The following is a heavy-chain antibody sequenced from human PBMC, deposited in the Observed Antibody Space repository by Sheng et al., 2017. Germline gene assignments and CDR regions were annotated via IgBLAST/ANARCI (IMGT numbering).Heavy chain of an antibody. CDR2: INYSRET. CDR1: GGSLSGYY. V-gene: IGHV4-34*01. D-gene: IGHD2-2*01. Sequence: QVQLQQWGAGLLKPSETLSLTCAVHGGSLSGYYWSWIRQSPGKGLEWIGEINYSRETRYNPSLKSRITISVDRSKNQFSLNMRSVTAADTAVYFCARGRGCSRSSCYPDSWGQGTLVTVSS. J-gene: IGHJ4*02. CDR3: ARGRGCSRSSCYPDS.